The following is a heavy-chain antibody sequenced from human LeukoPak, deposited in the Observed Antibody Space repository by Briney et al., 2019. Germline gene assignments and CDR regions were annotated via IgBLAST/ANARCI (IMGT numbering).Heavy chain of an antibody. CDR2: IYHSGST. D-gene: IGHD3-10*01. CDR1: GYSISSGYY. V-gene: IGHV4-38-2*01. Sequence: SETLSLTCAVSGYSISSGYYWGWIRQPPGKGLEWIGSIYHSGSTNYNPSLKSRVTISVDKSKNQFSLKLSSVTAADTAVYYCARALYYYGSGSYSPDAFDIWGQGTMVTVSS. CDR3: ARALYYYGSGSYSPDAFDI. J-gene: IGHJ3*02.